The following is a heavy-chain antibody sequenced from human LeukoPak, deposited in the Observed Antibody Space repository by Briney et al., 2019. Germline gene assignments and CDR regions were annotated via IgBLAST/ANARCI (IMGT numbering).Heavy chain of an antibody. D-gene: IGHD6-19*01. CDR3: TSSAGSGWYEAY. CDR2: IYTSGST. Sequence: SETLSLTCTVSGGSISSYYWSWIRQPAGKGLEWIGRIYTSGSTNYNPSLKSRVTISVDTSKNQFSLKLSSVTAADTAVYYCTSSAGSGWYEAYWGQGTLVTVSS. CDR1: GGSISSYY. J-gene: IGHJ4*02. V-gene: IGHV4-4*07.